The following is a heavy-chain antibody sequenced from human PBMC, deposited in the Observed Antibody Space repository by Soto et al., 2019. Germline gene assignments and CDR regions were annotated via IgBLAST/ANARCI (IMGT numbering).Heavy chain of an antibody. CDR3: ARGRGFGETHFDY. J-gene: IGHJ4*02. Sequence: QVQLQESGPGLVKPSQTLSLTCTVSGGSLSSGDYYWSWIRQPPGKGLEWIGYIYYSGSTYYNPSLKSRVTISVDTSKNQFSLKLSSVTAADTAVYYCARGRGFGETHFDYWGQGTLVTVSS. V-gene: IGHV4-30-4*01. D-gene: IGHD3-10*01. CDR2: IYYSGST. CDR1: GGSLSSGDYY.